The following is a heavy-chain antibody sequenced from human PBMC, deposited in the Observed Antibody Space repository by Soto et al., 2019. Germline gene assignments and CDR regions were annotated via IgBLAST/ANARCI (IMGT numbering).Heavy chain of an antibody. J-gene: IGHJ4*02. CDR2: INHSGST. D-gene: IGHD6-6*01. Sequence: SETLSLTCAVYGGSFSGYYWSWIRQPPGKGLEWIGEINHSGSTNYNPSLKSRVTISVDTSKNQFSLKLSSVTAADTTVYYCARENLGLAGLTWGQGTLVTVSS. CDR1: GGSFSGYY. CDR3: ARENLGLAGLT. V-gene: IGHV4-34*01.